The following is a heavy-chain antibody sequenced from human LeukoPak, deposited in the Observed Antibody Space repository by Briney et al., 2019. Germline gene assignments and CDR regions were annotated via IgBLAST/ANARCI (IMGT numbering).Heavy chain of an antibody. CDR1: GFTFSSYW. CDR3: AREWELLAAFDI. D-gene: IGHD1-26*01. J-gene: IGHJ3*02. Sequence: GGSLRLSCAASGFTFSSYWMHWVRQAPGKGLVWVSRINSDGSSTSYADSVKGRFTISRDNAKNTLYLQMNSLRAEDTAVYYCAREWELLAAFDIWGQGTMVTVSS. V-gene: IGHV3-74*01. CDR2: INSDGSST.